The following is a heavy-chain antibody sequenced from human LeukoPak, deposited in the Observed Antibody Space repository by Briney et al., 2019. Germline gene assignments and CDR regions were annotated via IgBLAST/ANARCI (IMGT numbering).Heavy chain of an antibody. Sequence: GGSLRLSCAASGFTVSSNHMNWVRQAPGKGLEWVSLLYSGGSTYYAESVRGRFTISRDNSKNTLYLQMNSLRAEDTAVYYCARGAANWNYDDAFDIWGQGTMVTVSS. CDR2: LYSGGST. CDR1: GFTVSSNH. V-gene: IGHV3-66*01. J-gene: IGHJ3*02. D-gene: IGHD1-7*01. CDR3: ARGAANWNYDDAFDI.